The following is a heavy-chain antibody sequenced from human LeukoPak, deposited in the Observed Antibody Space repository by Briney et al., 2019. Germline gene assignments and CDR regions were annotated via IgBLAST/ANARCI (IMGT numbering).Heavy chain of an antibody. V-gene: IGHV4-59*01. D-gene: IGHD5-12*01. Sequence: SETLSLTCIVSGGSISSYYWGWIRQPPGKGLEWIGYIYYSGSTNYNPSLKSRVTISVDTSKNQFSLKLNSLTAADTAVYYCARVVGGYNYYYYMDVWGKGTTVTVSS. CDR1: GGSISSYY. J-gene: IGHJ6*03. CDR2: IYYSGST. CDR3: ARVVGGYNYYYYMDV.